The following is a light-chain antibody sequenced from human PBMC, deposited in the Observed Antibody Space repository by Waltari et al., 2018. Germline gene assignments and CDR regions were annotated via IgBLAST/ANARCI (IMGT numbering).Light chain of an antibody. V-gene: IGLV3-1*01. CDR1: TFGGKS. Sequence: SYALTQPPSVSVAPGQTASVTCPGPTFGGKSPSWYQQKPGQSLLLFIYQAMKRPSGIPERFSGSNSGNTAALTVSGTQAMDEADYYCQAWESDTGVFGGGTKLTAL. CDR2: QAM. J-gene: IGLJ3*02. CDR3: QAWESDTGV.